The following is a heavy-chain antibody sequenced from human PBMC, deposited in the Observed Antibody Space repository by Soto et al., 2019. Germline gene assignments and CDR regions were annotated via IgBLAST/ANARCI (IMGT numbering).Heavy chain of an antibody. V-gene: IGHV4-4*07. J-gene: IGHJ6*02. Sequence: SETLSLTCTVSGGSISSYYWSWIRRPAGKGLEWIGRIYTSGSTNYNPSLKSRVTMSVDTSKNQFSLKLSSVTAADTAVYYCAGGRIGGCTGAYGMDVWGQGTTVTVSS. CDR2: IYTSGST. CDR3: AGGRIGGCTGAYGMDV. D-gene: IGHD3-10*02. CDR1: GGSISSYY.